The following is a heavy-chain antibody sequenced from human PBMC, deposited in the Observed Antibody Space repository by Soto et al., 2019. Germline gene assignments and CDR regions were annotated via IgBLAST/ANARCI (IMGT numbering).Heavy chain of an antibody. CDR1: GGSISSSSYY. J-gene: IGHJ6*03. V-gene: IGHV4-39*01. D-gene: IGHD6-6*01. CDR2: IYYSGST. Sequence: QLQLQESGPGLVKPSETLSLTCTVSGGSISSSSYYWGWIRQPPGKGLEWIGSIYYSGSTYYNPSRRSRVTVSIYTSKSRCSLCRSSVTAADTAVYCCATQYSSSSINYYYYYDMDVWGKGTTVTVSS. CDR3: ATQYSSSSINYYYYYDMDV.